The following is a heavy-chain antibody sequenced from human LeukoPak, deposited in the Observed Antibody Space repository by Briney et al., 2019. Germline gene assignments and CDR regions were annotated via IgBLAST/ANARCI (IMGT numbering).Heavy chain of an antibody. D-gene: IGHD4-17*01. CDR3: ARDQGYGDHFKYDYYYMDA. J-gene: IGHJ6*03. Sequence: GGSLRLSCAASGFTFSSYEMNWVRQAPGKGLVWVSRINSDGSSTNYADSVKGRFTISRDNAKKTVYLQMNSLRAGDTGLYYCARDQGYGDHFKYDYYYMDAWGKGTTVTVSS. CDR1: GFTFSSYE. CDR2: INSDGSST. V-gene: IGHV3-74*01.